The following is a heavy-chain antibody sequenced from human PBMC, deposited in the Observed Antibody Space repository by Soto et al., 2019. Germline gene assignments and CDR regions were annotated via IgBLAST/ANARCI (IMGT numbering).Heavy chain of an antibody. Sequence: GGSLRLSCAASEFTVSSNYMNRVRQAPGKGLECVSTIYSGGSTYYADSVKGRFTISRDNSKNTLYLQMNNLRAEDTAVYYCAGRVGATNYGMDVWGQGTTVTVSS. CDR2: IYSGGST. CDR3: AGRVGATNYGMDV. D-gene: IGHD1-26*01. V-gene: IGHV3-53*01. J-gene: IGHJ6*02. CDR1: EFTVSSNY.